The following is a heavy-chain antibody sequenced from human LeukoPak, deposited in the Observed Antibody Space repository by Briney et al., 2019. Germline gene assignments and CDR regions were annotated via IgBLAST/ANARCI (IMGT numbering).Heavy chain of an antibody. J-gene: IGHJ4*02. D-gene: IGHD4/OR15-4a*01. Sequence: GGSLRLSCAASGFTFSSYSMNWVRQAPGKGLEWVSYISSSSSTIYYADSVKGRSTISRDNAKNSLYLQMNSLRAEDTAVYYCARDSPSYGGRTDYWGQGTLVTVSS. V-gene: IGHV3-48*01. CDR2: ISSSSSTI. CDR1: GFTFSSYS. CDR3: ARDSPSYGGRTDY.